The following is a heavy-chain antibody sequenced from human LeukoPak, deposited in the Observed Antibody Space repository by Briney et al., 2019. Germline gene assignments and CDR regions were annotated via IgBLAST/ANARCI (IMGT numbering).Heavy chain of an antibody. J-gene: IGHJ3*02. CDR3: ARDLGYCSSTSCYTGSDI. CDR1: GGSISSSRYY. CDR2: IYYSGST. Sequence: SETLSLTCTVSGGSISSSRYYWGWIRQPPGKGLEWIGSIYYSGSTYYNPSLKSRVTISVDTSKNQFSLKLSSVTAADTAVYYCARDLGYCSSTSCYTGSDIWGQGTMVTVSS. D-gene: IGHD2-2*02. V-gene: IGHV4-39*07.